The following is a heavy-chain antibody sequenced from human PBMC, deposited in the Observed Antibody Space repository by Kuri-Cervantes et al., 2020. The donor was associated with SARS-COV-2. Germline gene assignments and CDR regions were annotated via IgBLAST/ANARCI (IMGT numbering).Heavy chain of an antibody. J-gene: IGHJ6*03. V-gene: IGHV4-38-2*02. Sequence: SETLSLTCTVSGYSISSGYYWGWIRQPPGKGLEWIGSIYHSGSTYYNPSLKSRVTMSVDTSKNQFSLKLSSVTAADTAVYYCARVIPGGYYGSGSYYNTQFGGYMDVWGKGTTVTVSS. CDR1: GYSISSGYY. CDR3: ARVIPGGYYGSGSYYNTQFGGYMDV. D-gene: IGHD3-10*01. CDR2: IYHSGST.